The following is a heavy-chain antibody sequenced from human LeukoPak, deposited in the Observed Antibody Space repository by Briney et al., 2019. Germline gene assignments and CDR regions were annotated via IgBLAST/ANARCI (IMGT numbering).Heavy chain of an antibody. CDR3: ARDAGTYDSSGYYSL. J-gene: IGHJ4*02. D-gene: IGHD3-22*01. CDR2: IWYDGSNK. CDR1: GFTFSTYG. V-gene: IGHV3-33*01. Sequence: GGSLRLSCAASGFTFSTYGMHWVRQAPGKGPEWVAVIWYDGSNKYYADSMRGRFTISRGNSKNTLYLQMHSLRAEDTAVYYCARDAGTYDSSGYYSLWGQGTLVTVSS.